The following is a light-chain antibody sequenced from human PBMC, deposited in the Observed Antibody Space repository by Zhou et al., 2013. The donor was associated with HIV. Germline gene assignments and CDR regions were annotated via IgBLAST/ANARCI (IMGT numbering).Light chain of an antibody. Sequence: DIQLTQSPSSLSASAGDRVTITCRASQDIGTYLAWYQQNPGKVPKLLIYSASSLASGVPAWFSGSGSGTNFTFTINKLQPEDVGTYYCQKYDSPPRTFGQGPRWKS. CDR1: QDIGTY. CDR2: SAS. CDR3: QKYDSPPRT. V-gene: IGKV1-27*01. J-gene: IGKJ1*01.